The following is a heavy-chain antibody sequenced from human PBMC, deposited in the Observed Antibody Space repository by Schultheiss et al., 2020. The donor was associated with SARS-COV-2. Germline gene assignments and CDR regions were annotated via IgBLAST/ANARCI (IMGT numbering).Heavy chain of an antibody. J-gene: IGHJ4*02. CDR2: INHSGST. CDR1: GGSISSYY. D-gene: IGHD2-15*01. CDR3: ARDDCSGGSCYFDY. V-gene: IGHV4-34*01. Sequence: SETLSLTCTVSGGSISSYYWSWIRQPPGKGLEWIGEINHSGSTNYNPSLKSRVTISVDTSKNQFSLKLSSVTAVDTAVYYCARDDCSGGSCYFDYWGQGTLVTVSS.